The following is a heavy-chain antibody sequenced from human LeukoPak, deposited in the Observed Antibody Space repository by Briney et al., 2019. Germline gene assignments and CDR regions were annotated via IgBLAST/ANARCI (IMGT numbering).Heavy chain of an antibody. Sequence: GSLRLSCAASGFTFSSYAMTWVRQAPGKGLEWISAINDGGGHTYYADSVKGRFTISRENAKNSLYLQMNSLRAGDTAVYYCARLSSRSGMDVWGQGTTVTVSS. CDR3: ARLSSRSGMDV. CDR1: GFTFSSYA. D-gene: IGHD6-19*01. J-gene: IGHJ6*02. V-gene: IGHV3-23*01. CDR2: INDGGGHT.